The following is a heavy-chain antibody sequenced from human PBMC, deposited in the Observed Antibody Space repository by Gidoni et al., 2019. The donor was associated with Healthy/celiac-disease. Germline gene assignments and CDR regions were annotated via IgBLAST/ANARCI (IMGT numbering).Heavy chain of an antibody. CDR3: ARDRVRGKNWFDP. D-gene: IGHD3-10*01. V-gene: IGHV1-2*02. Sequence: QVQLVQSGAEVKKPGASVKVSCKASGYTFTGYYLHWVRQAPGQGLEWMGWINPSSGGTNYAQKFQGRVTMSRDTSISTAYMELSRLRSDDTAVYYCARDRVRGKNWFDPWGQGTLVTVSS. J-gene: IGHJ5*02. CDR2: INPSSGGT. CDR1: GYTFTGYY.